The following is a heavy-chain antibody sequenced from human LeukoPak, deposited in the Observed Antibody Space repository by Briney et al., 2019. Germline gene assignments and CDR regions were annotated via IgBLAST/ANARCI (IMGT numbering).Heavy chain of an antibody. Sequence: ASVKVSCKASGGTFSRNAISWVRQAPGQGLEWMGGIIPIFGTANYAENFQGRVTITTDEITSTAYIELRSLRSEDTAVYYCASPDASMVSAFDYWGQGTLVTVSS. D-gene: IGHD5-18*01. V-gene: IGHV1-69*05. CDR1: GGTFSRNA. J-gene: IGHJ4*02. CDR2: IIPIFGTA. CDR3: ASPDASMVSAFDY.